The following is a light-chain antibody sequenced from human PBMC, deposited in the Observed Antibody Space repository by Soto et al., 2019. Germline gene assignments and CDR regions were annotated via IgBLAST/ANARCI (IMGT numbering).Light chain of an antibody. V-gene: IGKV4-1*01. CDR2: WAS. J-gene: IGKJ4*01. CDR1: QSVFYTSNNKNY. Sequence: DIVMTQSPDSLAVSLGEGATINCRSSQSVFYTSNNKNYLAWYQQRPGQPPKLLLYWASNRESGVPDRFSGSGSGTDFTLTISSLQPEDGAVYLCQQYYSTPLTFGGVTKVEIK. CDR3: QQYYSTPLT.